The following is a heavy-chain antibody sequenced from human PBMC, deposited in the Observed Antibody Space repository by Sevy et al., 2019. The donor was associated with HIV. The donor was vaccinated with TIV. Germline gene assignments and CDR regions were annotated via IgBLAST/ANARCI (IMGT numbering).Heavy chain of an antibody. D-gene: IGHD4-17*01. V-gene: IGHV3-15*01. J-gene: IGHJ4*02. CDR2: IKSKTDGGTT. CDR1: GFTFNNAW. CDR3: TTAPSGIHDYGDYGSSNFDY. Sequence: GGSLRLSCAASGFTFNNAWMSWVRQAPGKGLEWVGRIKSKTDGGTTDHAAPVKGRFTISRDDSKNTLYLQMNSLKTEDTAMYYCTTAPSGIHDYGDYGSSNFDYWGQGTLVTVSS.